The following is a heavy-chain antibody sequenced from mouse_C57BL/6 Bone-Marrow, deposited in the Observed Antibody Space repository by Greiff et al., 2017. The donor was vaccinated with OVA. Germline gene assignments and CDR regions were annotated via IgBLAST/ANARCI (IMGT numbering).Heavy chain of an antibody. V-gene: IGHV1-64*01. CDR1: GYTFTSYW. D-gene: IGHD1-1*01. J-gene: IGHJ4*01. CDR3: ARHYGSSSYAMDY. Sequence: QVQLKQSGAELVKPGASVKLSCKASGYTFTSYWMHWVKQRPGQGLAWIGMIHPNSGSTNYNEKFKSKATLTVDKSSSTAYMQLSSLTSEDSAVYYCARHYGSSSYAMDYWGQGTSVTVSS. CDR2: IHPNSGST.